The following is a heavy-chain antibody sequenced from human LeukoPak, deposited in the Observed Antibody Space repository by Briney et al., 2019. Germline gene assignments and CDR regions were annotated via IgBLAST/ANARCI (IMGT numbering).Heavy chain of an antibody. CDR1: GFSLSSYW. CDR3: ATSSKVVRPDSWDY. D-gene: IGHD6-6*01. CDR2: INLGGST. J-gene: IGHJ4*02. V-gene: IGHV4-34*08. Sequence: GSLRLSCAASGFSLSSYWMTWVRQAPGKGLEWIGEINLGGSTNYNPSLKSRVTMTIDTSKKEVSLKLTSVTASDTSIYFCATSSKVVRPDSWDYWGQGTLVTVSS.